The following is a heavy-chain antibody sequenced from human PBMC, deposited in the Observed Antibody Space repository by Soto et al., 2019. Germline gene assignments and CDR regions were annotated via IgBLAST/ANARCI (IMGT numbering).Heavy chain of an antibody. Sequence: GGSLRLSCAASGFTFSSYAMSWVRQAPGKGLEWVSAISGSGGSTYYADSVKGRFTISRDNSKNTLYLQMNSLRAEDTAVYYCAKKMGTSVAGADYYYYYGMDVWGQGTTVTVSS. V-gene: IGHV3-23*01. J-gene: IGHJ6*02. CDR2: ISGSGGST. CDR3: AKKMGTSVAGADYYYYYGMDV. D-gene: IGHD6-19*01. CDR1: GFTFSSYA.